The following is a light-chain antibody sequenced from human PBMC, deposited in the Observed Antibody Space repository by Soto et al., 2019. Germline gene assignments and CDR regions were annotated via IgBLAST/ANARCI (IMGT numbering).Light chain of an antibody. Sequence: QSALTQPASVSGSPGQSITISCTGTNSDIGGYNYVSWYQQHPGKAPKLMIYEVTNRPSGVSYRFSGSKSGNTASLTISGLQAEDEADYYCSSYTTSSTVIFAGGTKLTVL. J-gene: IGLJ2*01. CDR3: SSYTTSSTVI. V-gene: IGLV2-14*01. CDR2: EVT. CDR1: NSDIGGYNY.